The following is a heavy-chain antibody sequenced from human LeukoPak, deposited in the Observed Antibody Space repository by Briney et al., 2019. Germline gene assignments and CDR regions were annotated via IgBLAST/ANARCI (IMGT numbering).Heavy chain of an antibody. CDR1: GFTFSDYY. CDR3: ARVDYGSGSYYNGLDY. Sequence: GGSLRLSCAASGFTFSDYYMSWIRQAPGKGLEWVSYISSSGSTIYYADSVKGRFTISRDNAKNSLYLQMNSLRAEDTAAYYCARVDYGSGSYYNGLDYWGQGTLVTVSS. CDR2: ISSSGSTI. J-gene: IGHJ4*02. V-gene: IGHV3-11*01. D-gene: IGHD3-10*01.